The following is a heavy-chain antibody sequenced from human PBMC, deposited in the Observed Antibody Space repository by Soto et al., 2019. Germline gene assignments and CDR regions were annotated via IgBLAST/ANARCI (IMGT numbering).Heavy chain of an antibody. D-gene: IGHD2-21*01. CDR2: ISYDGSKK. J-gene: IGHJ6*02. CDR1: GFTFSSYG. CDR3: AKEKSNIPYYYSGLDV. V-gene: IGHV3-30*18. Sequence: QVQLVESGGGVVQPGRSLRLSCAASGFTFSSYGMHWVRQAPGKGLEWVSVISYDGSKKFHTDSVKGRFTISRDNSKNTLHLKMKSLRAEDTVVYSCAKEKSNIPYYYSGLDVWGQGTTVTVS.